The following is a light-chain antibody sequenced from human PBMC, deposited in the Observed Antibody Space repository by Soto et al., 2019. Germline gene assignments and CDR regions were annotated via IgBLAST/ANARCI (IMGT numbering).Light chain of an antibody. J-gene: IGKJ5*01. CDR2: GAS. CDR3: QQRHMWPIT. Sequence: EIVMTQSPATLSVSPGERATLSCRASQSVSSNLAWYQQKAGQAPRLLMYGASTRATGIPARFSGSGSGTEFTLTISSLQSEDFAVYYCQQRHMWPITFGQGTRLEIK. V-gene: IGKV3-15*01. CDR1: QSVSSN.